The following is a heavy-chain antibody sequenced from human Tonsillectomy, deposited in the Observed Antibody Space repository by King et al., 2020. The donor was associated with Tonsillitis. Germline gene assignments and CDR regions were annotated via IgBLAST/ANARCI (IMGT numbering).Heavy chain of an antibody. CDR3: ARNRDYGDYVDF. Sequence: QLQESGPGLVRPSQTLSLICSVSGDSLTSGGYFWSLIRQHPDKGLEWIGSIYHSGPTYHTPSLRSRLFMSVDTSKNQFSLRLTSVTAADTAVYYCARNRDYGDYVDFWGQGTLVAVSS. D-gene: IGHD4-17*01. J-gene: IGHJ4*02. CDR1: GDSLTSGGYF. CDR2: IYHSGPT. V-gene: IGHV4-31*03.